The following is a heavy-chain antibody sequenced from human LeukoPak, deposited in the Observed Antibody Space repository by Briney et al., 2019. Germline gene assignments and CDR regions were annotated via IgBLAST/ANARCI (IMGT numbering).Heavy chain of an antibody. CDR3: ARGLYGWADGRLGRVHYFDY. CDR1: GGSISTYY. Sequence: SETLSLTCTVSGGSISTYYWSWIRQPPGKGLKWIGYIYYSGSTKYNPALKSRVTISIDSSKNQFSLNLSSVTAADTAVYYCARGLYGWADGRLGRVHYFDYWGQGTLVTVSS. CDR2: IYYSGST. D-gene: IGHD2-8*01. J-gene: IGHJ4*02. V-gene: IGHV4-59*12.